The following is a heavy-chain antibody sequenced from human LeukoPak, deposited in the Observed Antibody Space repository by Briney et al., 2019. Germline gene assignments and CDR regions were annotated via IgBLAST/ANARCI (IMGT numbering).Heavy chain of an antibody. D-gene: IGHD3-3*01. CDR1: GGSISSYY. J-gene: IGHJ3*02. Sequence: SETLSLTCTVSGGSISSYYWSWIRQPPGKGLEWIGYIYYSGSTNYNPSLKSRVTISVDTSKNQFSLELSSVTAADTAVYYCARVEDHYDFWSGYFSAFDIWGQGTMVTVSS. V-gene: IGHV4-59*01. CDR2: IYYSGST. CDR3: ARVEDHYDFWSGYFSAFDI.